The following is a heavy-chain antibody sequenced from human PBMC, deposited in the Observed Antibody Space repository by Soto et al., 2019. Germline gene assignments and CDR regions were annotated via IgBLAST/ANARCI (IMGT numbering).Heavy chain of an antibody. D-gene: IGHD3-10*01. Sequence: GGSLRLSCAASGFTFSDYYMSWIRQAPGKGLEWVSYISSSGSTIYYADSVKGRLTISRDNAKNSLCLQMNSLRAEDTAVYYCARGPYYGSGELDYWGQGTLVTVSS. V-gene: IGHV3-11*01. CDR2: ISSSGSTI. CDR1: GFTFSDYY. J-gene: IGHJ4*02. CDR3: ARGPYYGSGELDY.